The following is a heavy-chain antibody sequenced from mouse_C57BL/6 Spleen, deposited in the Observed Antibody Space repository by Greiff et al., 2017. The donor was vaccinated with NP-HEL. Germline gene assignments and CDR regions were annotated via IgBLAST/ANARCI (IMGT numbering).Heavy chain of an antibody. Sequence: VQLQQSGPGLVAPSQSLSITCTVSGFSFTSYGVHWVRQPPGKGLEWLGVIWAGGRTNYNSAIMSRLSISKDNYTSQVFLKMNSLQTDDTAMYYCARLEDIWGQGTTLTVSS. CDR2: IWAGGRT. D-gene: IGHD1-3*01. CDR1: GFSFTSYG. CDR3: ARLEDI. J-gene: IGHJ2*01. V-gene: IGHV2-9*02.